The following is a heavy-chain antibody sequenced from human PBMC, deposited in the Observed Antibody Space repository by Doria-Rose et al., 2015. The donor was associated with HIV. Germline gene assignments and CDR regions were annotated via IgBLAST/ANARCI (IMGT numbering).Heavy chain of an antibody. CDR2: IYYSGTT. J-gene: IGHJ5*02. V-gene: IGHV4-39*01. D-gene: IGHD6-25*01. CDR1: GGSVASGTPY. Sequence: QVQLQESGPGLVKPSETLSLTCTVSGGSVASGTPYWDWIRQTPGKGLEWIGTIYYSGTTYYNPSLRGRVTISLHTSKTQYPLKLISVTAADTGDYYCAKQAVNWFDPWGQGTLVTVSS. CDR3: AKQAVNWFDP.